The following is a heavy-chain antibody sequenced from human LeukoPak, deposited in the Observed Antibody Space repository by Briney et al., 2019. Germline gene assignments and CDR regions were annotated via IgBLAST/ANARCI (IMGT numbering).Heavy chain of an antibody. D-gene: IGHD3-22*01. CDR3: ARDLYYDNSGPGLRYAFDI. V-gene: IGHV1-2*02. CDR2: ITPNSGGT. J-gene: IGHJ3*02. Sequence: ASVKVSCKASGYTFTGYYIHWVRQAPGQGLEWMGWITPNSGGTNYAQKFQGRVTMTRDTSITTVYMELSSLSSDDTAVYYCARDLYYDNSGPGLRYAFDIWGQGTMITVSS. CDR1: GYTFTGYY.